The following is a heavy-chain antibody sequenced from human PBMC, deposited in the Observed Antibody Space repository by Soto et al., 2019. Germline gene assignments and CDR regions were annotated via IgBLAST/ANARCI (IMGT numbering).Heavy chain of an antibody. D-gene: IGHD4-17*01. J-gene: IGHJ5*02. CDR2: ISYDGSNK. Sequence: SLRLSCAASGFTFSSYAMEWVRQAPGGGLEWVAVISYDGSNKYYADSVKGRFTISRDNSKNTLYLQMNSLRAEDTAVYYCARDAPSYGAIHIIENWFDPWGQGTLVTVS. V-gene: IGHV3-30-3*01. CDR3: ARDAPSYGAIHIIENWFDP. CDR1: GFTFSSYA.